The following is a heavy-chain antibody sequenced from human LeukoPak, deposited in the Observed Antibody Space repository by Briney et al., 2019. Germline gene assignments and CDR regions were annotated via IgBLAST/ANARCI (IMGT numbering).Heavy chain of an antibody. CDR2: NYYSGST. Sequence: SETLSLTCTVSGGSISSYYWSWIRQPPGKGLEWIGYNYYSGSTNYNPSLKSRVTISVDTSKNQFSLKLSSVTAADTAVYYCARDLYGDLYFDYWGQGTLVTVSS. CDR3: ARDLYGDLYFDY. D-gene: IGHD4-17*01. V-gene: IGHV4-59*01. J-gene: IGHJ4*02. CDR1: GGSISSYY.